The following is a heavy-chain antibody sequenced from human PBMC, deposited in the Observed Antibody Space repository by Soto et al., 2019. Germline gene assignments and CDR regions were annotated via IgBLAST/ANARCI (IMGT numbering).Heavy chain of an antibody. Sequence: SETLSLTCTVSGGSISSYYWSWIRQPPGKGLEWIGYIYYSGSTNYNPSLKSRVTISVDTSKNQFSLKLSSVTAADTAVYYCARANRRYNWNEVSYMDVWGEGTTVTVSS. J-gene: IGHJ6*03. CDR3: ARANRRYNWNEVSYMDV. D-gene: IGHD1-1*01. CDR1: GGSISSYY. CDR2: IYYSGST. V-gene: IGHV4-59*08.